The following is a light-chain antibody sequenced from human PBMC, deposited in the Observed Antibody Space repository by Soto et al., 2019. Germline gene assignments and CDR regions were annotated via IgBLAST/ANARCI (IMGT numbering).Light chain of an antibody. J-gene: IGKJ3*01. CDR2: WAS. V-gene: IGKV4-1*01. Sequence: DIVMTQSPDSLAVSLGERATINCKSSQSVLYSSNNKNYLAWYQQKPGQPPKLLIYWASTRESGVPDRFSGSGSGTDFTLTISSLQAEDVAVYYCQQSYTIPLTFGPGTKVDIK. CDR3: QQSYTIPLT. CDR1: QSVLYSSNNKNY.